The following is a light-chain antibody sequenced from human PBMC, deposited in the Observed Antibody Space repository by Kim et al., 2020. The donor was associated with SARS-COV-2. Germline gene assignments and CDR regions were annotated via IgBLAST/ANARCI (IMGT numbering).Light chain of an antibody. J-gene: IGKJ1*01. V-gene: IGKV3-20*01. CDR3: QQYGGSPAT. CDR2: GAS. Sequence: EVVLTQSPGTLSLSPGERATLSCRASQSVSSSYLAWYQQKPGQAPRLLIYGASSRATGIPDRFSGSGSGTDFTLTISRLEPEDFAVYYCQQYGGSPATFGQGTKLEI. CDR1: QSVSSSY.